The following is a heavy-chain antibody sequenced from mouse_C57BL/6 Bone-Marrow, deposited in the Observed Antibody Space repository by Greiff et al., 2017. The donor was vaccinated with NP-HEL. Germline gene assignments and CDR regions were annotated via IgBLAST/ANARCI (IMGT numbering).Heavy chain of an antibody. Sequence: VQLQQSGAELVRPGASVTLSCKASGYTFTDYEMHWVKQTPVHGLEWIGAIDPETGGTAYNQKFKGKAILTADKSSSTAYMELRSLTSEDSAVYYCTRWGYYGVDYWGQGTTLTVSS. CDR1: GYTFTDYE. J-gene: IGHJ2*01. D-gene: IGHD1-1*01. CDR3: TRWGYYGVDY. CDR2: IDPETGGT. V-gene: IGHV1-15*01.